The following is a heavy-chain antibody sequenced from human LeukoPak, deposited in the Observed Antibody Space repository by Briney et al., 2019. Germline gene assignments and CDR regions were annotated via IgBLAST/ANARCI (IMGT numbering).Heavy chain of an antibody. V-gene: IGHV3-33*01. Sequence: GGSLRLSCAASGFTFSSYGMHWVRQAPGKGLKWVAVIWYDGSNKYYADSVKGRFTISRDNSKNTLYLQMNSLRAEDTAVYYCAREYHYGSGSLDYWGQGTLVTVSS. D-gene: IGHD3-10*01. J-gene: IGHJ4*02. CDR1: GFTFSSYG. CDR2: IWYDGSNK. CDR3: AREYHYGSGSLDY.